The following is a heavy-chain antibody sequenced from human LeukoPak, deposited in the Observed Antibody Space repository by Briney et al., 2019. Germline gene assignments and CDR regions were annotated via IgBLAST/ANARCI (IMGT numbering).Heavy chain of an antibody. D-gene: IGHD3-3*01. V-gene: IGHV4-59*08. J-gene: IGHJ4*02. CDR2: IYYSGST. CDR3: ARHSDFWSGCYMDY. CDR1: GGSISSYY. Sequence: SETLSLTCTVSGGSISSYYWSWIRQPPGKGLEWIGYIYYSGSTNYNPSLKSRVTISVDTSKNQFSLKLSSVTAADTAVYYCARHSDFWSGCYMDYWGQGTLVTVSS.